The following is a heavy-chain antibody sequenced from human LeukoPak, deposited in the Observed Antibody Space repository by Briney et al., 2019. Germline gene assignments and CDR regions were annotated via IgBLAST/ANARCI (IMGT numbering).Heavy chain of an antibody. J-gene: IGHJ4*02. CDR2: INHSGST. D-gene: IGHD3-22*01. CDR3: ARDFHEDYYDSSGYYDY. CDR1: GGSFSGYY. Sequence: SETLSLTCAVYGGSFSGYYWSWIRQPPGKGLEWIGEINHSGSTNYNPSLKSRVTISVDTSKNQFSLKLSSVTAADTAVYYCARDFHEDYYDSSGYYDYWGQGTLVTVSS. V-gene: IGHV4-34*01.